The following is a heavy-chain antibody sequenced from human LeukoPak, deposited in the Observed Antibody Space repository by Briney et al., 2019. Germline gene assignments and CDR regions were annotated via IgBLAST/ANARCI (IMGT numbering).Heavy chain of an antibody. D-gene: IGHD3-22*01. CDR1: GYSFTSHW. V-gene: IGHV5-51*01. Sequence: GESLKISCKGSGYSFTSHWIGWVRQMPGKGLGWTGIIYPGDSDTRYSPSFQGQVTISADKSITTAYLQWSSLKASDTAMYYCARRPKDSNGYVFDYWGQGSLVTVSS. CDR2: IYPGDSDT. J-gene: IGHJ4*02. CDR3: ARRPKDSNGYVFDY.